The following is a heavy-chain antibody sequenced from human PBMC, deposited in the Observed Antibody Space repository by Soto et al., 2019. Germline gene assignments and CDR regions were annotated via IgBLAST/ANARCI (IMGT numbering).Heavy chain of an antibody. CDR2: IWYDGSNK. V-gene: IGHV3-33*01. J-gene: IGHJ6*02. CDR3: ARDNGRGIVATKHRYTWYYYGMDV. D-gene: IGHD5-12*01. CDR1: GFTFSSYG. Sequence: HPGGSLRLSCAASGFTFSSYGMHWVRQAPGKGLEWVAVIWYDGSNKYYADSVKGRFTISRDNSKNTLYLQMNSLRAEDTAVYYCARDNGRGIVATKHRYTWYYYGMDVWGQGTTVTVSS.